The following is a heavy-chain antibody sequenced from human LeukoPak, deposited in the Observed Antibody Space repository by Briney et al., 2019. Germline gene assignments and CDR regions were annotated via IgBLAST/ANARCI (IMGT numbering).Heavy chain of an antibody. J-gene: IGHJ4*02. CDR3: AKGPTIFGVVILGEYYFDY. Sequence: PGGSLRLSCAASGFTFSSYAMSWVRQAPGKGLEWVSAVSGSGDSTYYADSVRGRFAISRDNSRNTLYLQMNSLRAEDTAVYYCAKGPTIFGVVILGEYYFDYWGQGNLVTVSS. V-gene: IGHV3-23*01. CDR2: VSGSGDST. D-gene: IGHD3-3*01. CDR1: GFTFSSYA.